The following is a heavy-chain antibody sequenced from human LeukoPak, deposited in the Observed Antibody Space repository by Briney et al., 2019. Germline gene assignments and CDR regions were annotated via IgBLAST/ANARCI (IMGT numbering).Heavy chain of an antibody. J-gene: IGHJ6*03. D-gene: IGHD4-11*01. CDR3: ARDGDYRLYYYYYYMDV. CDR2: IWYDGSNK. Sequence: GGSLRLSCAASGFTFSGYGMHWVRQAPGKGLEWVAVIWYDGSNKYYADSVKGRFTISRDNSKNTLYLQMNSLRAEDTAVYYCARDGDYRLYYYYYYMDVWGKGTTVTVSS. CDR1: GFTFSGYG. V-gene: IGHV3-33*01.